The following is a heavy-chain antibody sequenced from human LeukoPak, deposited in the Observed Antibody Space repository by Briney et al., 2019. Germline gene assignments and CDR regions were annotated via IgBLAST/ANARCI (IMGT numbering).Heavy chain of an antibody. CDR2: IYPGDSDT. D-gene: IGHD2-8*01. Sequence: GESLKISCKGSGYRFTSYWIGWVRQMPGKGLEWMGIIYPGDSDTRYSPSFQGQVTISADKSISTAYLQWSSLKASDTAMYYCARRYCTNGVCYTDDAFDIWGQGTMVTVSS. J-gene: IGHJ3*02. V-gene: IGHV5-51*01. CDR1: GYRFTSYW. CDR3: ARRYCTNGVCYTDDAFDI.